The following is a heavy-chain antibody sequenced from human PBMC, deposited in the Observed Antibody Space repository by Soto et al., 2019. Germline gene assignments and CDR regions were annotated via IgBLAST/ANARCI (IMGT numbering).Heavy chain of an antibody. Sequence: QVHLVQSGAEVKKPGSSVKVSCKTSGGTFSDSAINWLRQTPGQGLESMGGLVPMFRTANYAPNLQGRVSITADESTSTVFMELSSLTFEDTAVYYCARGLGGSYFPFDFWGQGTLLTVSS. D-gene: IGHD1-26*01. J-gene: IGHJ4*02. CDR3: ARGLGGSYFPFDF. CDR1: GGTFSDSA. V-gene: IGHV1-69*12. CDR2: LVPMFRTA.